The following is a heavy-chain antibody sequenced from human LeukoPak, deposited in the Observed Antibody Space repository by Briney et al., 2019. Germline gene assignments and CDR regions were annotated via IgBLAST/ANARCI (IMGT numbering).Heavy chain of an antibody. CDR2: IYPSDSDT. CDR3: ARHVGRYSGYDCRGSFDY. CDR1: GYTFTNYW. J-gene: IGHJ4*02. Sequence: GESLKISCKGSGYTFTNYWIGWVRQMPGKGLEWMGIIYPSDSDTRYSPSFQGQVTISADKSISTAYLQWSSLEASDTATYYCARHVGRYSGYDCRGSFDYRGQGTLVTVSS. D-gene: IGHD5-12*01. V-gene: IGHV5-51*01.